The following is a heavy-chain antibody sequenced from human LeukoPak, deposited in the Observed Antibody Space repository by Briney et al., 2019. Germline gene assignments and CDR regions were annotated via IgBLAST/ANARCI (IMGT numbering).Heavy chain of an antibody. D-gene: IGHD6-13*01. V-gene: IGHV3-53*01. CDR3: ARRTTIIAAADLANRYFDL. CDR1: GFTVSSNY. J-gene: IGHJ2*01. CDR2: IYSGGST. Sequence: GGSLRLSCAASGFTVSSNYMSWVRQAPGKGLEWVSVIYSGGSTYYADSVKGRFTISRDNSKNTLYLQMNSLRAEDTAVYYCARRTTIIAAADLANRYFDLWGRGTLVTVSS.